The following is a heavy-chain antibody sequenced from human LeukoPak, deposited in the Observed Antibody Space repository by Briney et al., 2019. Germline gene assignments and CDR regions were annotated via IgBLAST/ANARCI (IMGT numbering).Heavy chain of an antibody. Sequence: PGGSLRLSCAASGFTFSSYAMHWVRQAPGKGLEWVAVISYDGSNKYYADSVKGRFTISRDNSKNTLYLQMNSLRAEDTAVYYCARDFYDFWSGYMYWGQGTLVTVSS. CDR1: GFTFSSYA. CDR2: ISYDGSNK. CDR3: ARDFYDFWSGYMY. J-gene: IGHJ4*02. V-gene: IGHV3-30-3*01. D-gene: IGHD3-3*01.